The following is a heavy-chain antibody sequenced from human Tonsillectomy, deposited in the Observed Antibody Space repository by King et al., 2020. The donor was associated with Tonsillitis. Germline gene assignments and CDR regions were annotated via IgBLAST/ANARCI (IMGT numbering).Heavy chain of an antibody. CDR3: AKGYSRLYGGDPTLFQHNWYFDL. V-gene: IGHV3-23*04. J-gene: IGHJ2*01. D-gene: IGHD2-21*02. Sequence: VQLVESGGGLVQPGGSLRLSCAASGFTFSSCAMSWVRQAPGKGLEWVSTISGSGGSTYYADSVKGRLTISRDHSKNPMYLQMNSLRAEDTAVYYCAKGYSRLYGGDPTLFQHNWYFDLWGRGTLVTVSS. CDR2: ISGSGGST. CDR1: GFTFSSCA.